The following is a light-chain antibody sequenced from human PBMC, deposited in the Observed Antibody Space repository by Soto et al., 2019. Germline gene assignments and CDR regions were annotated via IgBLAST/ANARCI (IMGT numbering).Light chain of an antibody. CDR2: DAS. J-gene: IGKJ2*01. CDR1: QSVSSS. Sequence: EIVLTQSPATLSLSPGERATLSCRASQSVSSSLGWYQQKPGQAPKLLIYDASNRATGVPTRFSGSGSGTDFTLTTISLETEDFAVYYCQQRNDWPRTFGQGTKLEIK. V-gene: IGKV3-11*01. CDR3: QQRNDWPRT.